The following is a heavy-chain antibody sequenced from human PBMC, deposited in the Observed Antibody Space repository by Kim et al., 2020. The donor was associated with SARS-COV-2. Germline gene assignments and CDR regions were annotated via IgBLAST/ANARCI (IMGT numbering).Heavy chain of an antibody. V-gene: IGHV3-21*01. CDR3: ARDIPPLGIAVAGDFDY. CDR1: GFTFSSYS. D-gene: IGHD6-19*01. CDR2: ISSSSSYI. J-gene: IGHJ4*02. Sequence: GGSLRLSCAASGFTFSSYSMNWVRQAPGKGLEWVSSISSSSSYIYYADSVKGRFTISRDNAKNSLYLQMNSLRAEDTAVYYCARDIPPLGIAVAGDFDYWGQGTLVTVSS.